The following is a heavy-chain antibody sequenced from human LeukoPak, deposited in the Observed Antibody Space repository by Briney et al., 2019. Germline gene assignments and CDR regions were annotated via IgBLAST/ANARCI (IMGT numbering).Heavy chain of an antibody. CDR1: GFTFSSHW. J-gene: IGHJ5*02. Sequence: GGSLRLSCAAPGFTFSSHWMSWVRQAPAKGLEWVANIKQDGSEKYYVDAVKGLLSISRDNAKNSLYLKLNSLRAEDKAVYYCARRDYDILTGENWFDPWGQGTLVTVSS. CDR2: IKQDGSEK. D-gene: IGHD3-9*01. V-gene: IGHV3-7*05. CDR3: ARRDYDILTGENWFDP.